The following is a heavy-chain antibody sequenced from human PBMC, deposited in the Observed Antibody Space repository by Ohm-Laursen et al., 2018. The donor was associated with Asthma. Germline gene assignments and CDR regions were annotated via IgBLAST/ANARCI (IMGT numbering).Heavy chain of an antibody. Sequence: SLRLSCAASGFSFHEYAMHWVRQRPGEGLVWISHLFPDGRSTNYADSVRGRFTFSRDDAQNTVYLQMHSLRVDDTAVYFCARGNVEGLLWGQGTLVTVSS. J-gene: IGHJ4*02. CDR2: LFPDGRST. CDR1: GFSFHEYA. CDR3: ARGNVEGLL. V-gene: IGHV3-74*01.